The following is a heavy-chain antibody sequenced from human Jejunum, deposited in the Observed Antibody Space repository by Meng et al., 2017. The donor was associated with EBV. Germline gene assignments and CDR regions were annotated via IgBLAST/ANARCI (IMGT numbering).Heavy chain of an antibody. CDR2: IYYSGST. D-gene: IGHD2-21*02. CDR3: VRGGDYCLVY. V-gene: IGHV4-4*02. CDR1: GDAIDSRNW. Sequence: QLQVSGPGLVKPSGTLSLTFAVSGDAIDSRNWWSWVRQSPERGLEWIGEIYYSGSTNYNPSLKSRVTTLVDRSENHFSLHLSSVTAADTAVYYCVRGGDYCLVYWGQGTLVTVSS. J-gene: IGHJ4*02.